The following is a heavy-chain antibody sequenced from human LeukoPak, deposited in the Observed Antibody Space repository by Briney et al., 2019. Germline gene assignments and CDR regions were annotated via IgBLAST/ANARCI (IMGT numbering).Heavy chain of an antibody. V-gene: IGHV1-69*04. CDR1: GGTFSSYA. D-gene: IGHD4-17*01. J-gene: IGHJ4*02. CDR2: IIPILGIA. Sequence: SVKVSCKASGGTFSSYAISWVRQAPGQGLGWMGRIIPILGIANYAQKFQGRVTITADKSTSTAYMELSSLRSEDTAVYYCASKADGYYFDYWGQGTLVTVSS. CDR3: ASKADGYYFDY.